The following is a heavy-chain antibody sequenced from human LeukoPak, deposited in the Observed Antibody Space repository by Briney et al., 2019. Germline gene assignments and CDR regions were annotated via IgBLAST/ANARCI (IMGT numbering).Heavy chain of an antibody. CDR2: IYSGGST. V-gene: IGHV3-53*01. J-gene: IGHJ5*02. Sequence: GGSLRLSCAASGFTVSTNYMSWVRQTPGKGLEWVSVIYSGGSTYYADSVKGRFAISRDNSKNTPYLQMNSLRAEDTAVYYCASRATVTTDRFWFDPWGQGTLVTVSS. CDR3: ASRATVTTDRFWFDP. CDR1: GFTVSTNY. D-gene: IGHD4-11*01.